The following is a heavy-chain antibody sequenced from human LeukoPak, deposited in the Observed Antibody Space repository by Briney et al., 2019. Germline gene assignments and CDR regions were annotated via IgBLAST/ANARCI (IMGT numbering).Heavy chain of an antibody. Sequence: SVKVSCKASGGTFSSYAISWVRQAPGRGLEWMGGIIPIFGTANYAQKFQGRVTITADESTSTAYMELSSLRSEDTAVYYCARADVGYCSSTSCLYYYYMDVWGKGTTVTVSS. J-gene: IGHJ6*03. CDR2: IIPIFGTA. CDR3: ARADVGYCSSTSCLYYYYMDV. V-gene: IGHV1-69*13. CDR1: GGTFSSYA. D-gene: IGHD2-2*01.